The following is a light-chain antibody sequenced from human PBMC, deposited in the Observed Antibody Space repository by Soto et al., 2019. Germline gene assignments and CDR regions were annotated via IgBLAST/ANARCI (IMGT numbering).Light chain of an antibody. CDR3: RSYAGSRNV. V-gene: IGLV2-8*01. J-gene: IGLJ1*01. CDR2: EVN. CDR1: SSDVGGYNY. Sequence: QPVLTQPPSASGSPGQSVTISCTGTSSDVGGYNYVSWYQQHPGKAPKLMIYEVNKRPSGVPDRFSGSKSGNTASLTVSGLQAEDEADYYGRSYAGSRNVFGTGTKVTVL.